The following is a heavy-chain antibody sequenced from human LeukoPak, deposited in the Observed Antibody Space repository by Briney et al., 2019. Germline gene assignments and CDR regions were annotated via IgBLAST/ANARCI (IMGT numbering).Heavy chain of an antibody. CDR1: GFSLSTSGMC. CDR3: ARIGYSSSSSYYYYMDV. Sequence: RESGPALVKPTQTLTLTCTFSGFSLSTSGMCVSWIRQPPGKALEWLTRIDWDDDKYYSTSLKTRLTISKDTSKNQVVLTMTNMDPVDTATYYCARIGYSSSSSYYYYMDVWGKGTTVTVSS. J-gene: IGHJ6*03. CDR2: IDWDDDK. V-gene: IGHV2-70*11. D-gene: IGHD6-6*01.